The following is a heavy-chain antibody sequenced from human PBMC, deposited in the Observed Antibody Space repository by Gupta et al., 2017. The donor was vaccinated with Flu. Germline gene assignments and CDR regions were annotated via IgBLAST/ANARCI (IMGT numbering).Heavy chain of an antibody. CDR1: GFHFGLYY. CDR3: ARHFSDRDAFDI. J-gene: IGHJ3*02. CDR2: LSSSSSYR. D-gene: IGHD3-22*01. Sequence: EAQLVASGGGLVKPGGSRRLSWAASGFHFGLYYISWVRQSPGKGLEWASSLSSSSSYRYVSDSVKGRFTNSRDNAKNSLYLQMNSLRAEDTAVYYCARHFSDRDAFDIWGQGTMVTVSS. V-gene: IGHV3-21*01.